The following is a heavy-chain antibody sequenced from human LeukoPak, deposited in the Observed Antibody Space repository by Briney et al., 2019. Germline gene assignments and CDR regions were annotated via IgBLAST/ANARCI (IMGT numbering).Heavy chain of an antibody. CDR1: GFRFSDYW. CDR2: IKQDGSEK. V-gene: IGHV3-7*01. D-gene: IGHD5-24*01. Sequence: GGSLRLSCAASGFRFSDYWMSWVRQAPGKGLEWVANIKQDGSEKDYVDSVKGRFTISRDNAKNTLYLQMNSLRAEDTAVYYCGRGDGWVLDYWGQGTLVTVSS. J-gene: IGHJ4*02. CDR3: GRGDGWVLDY.